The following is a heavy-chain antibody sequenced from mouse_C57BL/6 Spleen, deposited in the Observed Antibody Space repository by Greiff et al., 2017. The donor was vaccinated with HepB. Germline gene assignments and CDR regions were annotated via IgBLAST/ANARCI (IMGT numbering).Heavy chain of an antibody. Sequence: EVKLQESGGGLVQPGGSLSLSCAASGFTFTDYYMSWVRQPPGKALEWLGFIRNKANGYTTEYSASVKGRFTISRDNSQSILYLQMNALRAEDSATYYCARFYYYGSSYGDYYAMDYWGQGTSVTVSS. J-gene: IGHJ4*01. CDR3: ARFYYYGSSYGDYYAMDY. V-gene: IGHV7-3*01. D-gene: IGHD1-1*01. CDR2: IRNKANGYTT. CDR1: GFTFTDYY.